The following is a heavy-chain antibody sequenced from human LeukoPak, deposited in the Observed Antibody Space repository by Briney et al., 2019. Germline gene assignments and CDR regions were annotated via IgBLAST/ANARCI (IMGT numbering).Heavy chain of an antibody. Sequence: GGSLRLSCAASGFTSSSYAMHWVRQAPGKGLEWVAVISYDGSNKYYADSVKGRFTISRDNSKNTLYLQMNSLRAEDTAVYYCARAPILGGDAFDIWGQGTMVTVSS. CDR3: ARAPILGGDAFDI. CDR2: ISYDGSNK. V-gene: IGHV3-30*04. CDR1: GFTSSSYA. J-gene: IGHJ3*02. D-gene: IGHD3-16*01.